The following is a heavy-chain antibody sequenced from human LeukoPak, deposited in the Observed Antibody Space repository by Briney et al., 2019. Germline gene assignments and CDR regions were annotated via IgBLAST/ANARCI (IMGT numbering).Heavy chain of an antibody. Sequence: PSGGSLRLSCAASGFTVRDGYMSWVRQAPGKRLEWLAFYVSGTTFYAASVKGRFTISRDNAKNTVYLQMNNLRAEDTALYYCGRHAYGGSPPLSWGQGALVTVSS. D-gene: IGHD3-10*01. V-gene: IGHV3-53*01. CDR3: GRHAYGGSPPLS. J-gene: IGHJ4*02. CDR1: GFTVRDGY. CDR2: YVSGTT.